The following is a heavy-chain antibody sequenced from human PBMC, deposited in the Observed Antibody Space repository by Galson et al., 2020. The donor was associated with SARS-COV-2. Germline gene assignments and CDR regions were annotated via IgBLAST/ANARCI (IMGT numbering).Heavy chain of an antibody. D-gene: IGHD3-10*01. Sequence: TGGSLRLSCAASGFTFSSYAMHWVRQAPGKGLEWVAVISYDGSNKYYADSVKGRFTISRDNSKNTLYLQMNSLRAEDTAVYYCASPYYYGSGSHRAFDYWGQGTLVTVSS. CDR3: ASPYYYGSGSHRAFDY. J-gene: IGHJ4*02. CDR1: GFTFSSYA. V-gene: IGHV3-30-3*01. CDR2: ISYDGSNK.